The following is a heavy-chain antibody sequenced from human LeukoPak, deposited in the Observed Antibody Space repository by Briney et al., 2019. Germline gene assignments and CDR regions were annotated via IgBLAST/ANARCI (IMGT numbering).Heavy chain of an antibody. CDR3: VRDGGTDWYDP. V-gene: IGHV3-7*01. D-gene: IGHD3-16*01. CDR2: IKQDGSEK. CDR1: GFTISDYW. Sequence: PGGSLRLSCAASGFTISDYWMTWVRQAPGKGLEWEANIKQDGSEKTYVDSVKGRFTISRDNAKNSIFLQMNSLRVEDMAIYYCVRDGGTDWYDPWGQGTLVSVSS. J-gene: IGHJ5*02.